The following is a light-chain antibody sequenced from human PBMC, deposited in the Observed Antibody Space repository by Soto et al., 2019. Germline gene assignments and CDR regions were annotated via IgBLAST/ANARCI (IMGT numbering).Light chain of an antibody. CDR2: AVS. V-gene: IGKV1D-12*01. CDR3: LQGYSFPLT. CDR1: QGLSKW. Sequence: DIQMTQSPSSVSASVGDRVTITCRASQGLSKWFAWYQQKPGKAPKLLISAVSTLESGVPSRFSGSGAGTDFTLTISNLQPEDFATYYCLQGYSFPLTFGGGTKVDI. J-gene: IGKJ4*01.